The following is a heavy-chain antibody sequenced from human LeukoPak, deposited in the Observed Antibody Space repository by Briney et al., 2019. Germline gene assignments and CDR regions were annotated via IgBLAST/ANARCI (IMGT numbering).Heavy chain of an antibody. V-gene: IGHV3-48*01. Sequence: PGGSLRLSCAASGFTFSSYSMNWVRQAPGKGLEWVSYISSSTIYYADSVKGRFTISRDNAKNSLYLQMNSLRAEDTAVYYCARDRYSGAIGLFGYWGQGTLVTVSS. CDR3: ARDRYSGAIGLFGY. CDR2: ISSSTI. CDR1: GFTFSSYS. J-gene: IGHJ4*02. D-gene: IGHD1-26*01.